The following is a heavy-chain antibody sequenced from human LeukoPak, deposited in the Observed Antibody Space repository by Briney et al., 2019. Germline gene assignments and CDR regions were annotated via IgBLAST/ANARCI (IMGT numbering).Heavy chain of an antibody. V-gene: IGHV4-59*04. Sequence: PSETLSLTCTVSGGSISSYYWSWIRQPPGKGLEWIGSIYFSGSTYYNPSLKSRVSMSVDTSNNQFSLKVTSVTAADTAVYYCASDYGADSGYWGQGTLVTVSS. CDR3: ASDYGADSGY. CDR1: GGSISSYY. CDR2: IYFSGST. J-gene: IGHJ4*02. D-gene: IGHD4-23*01.